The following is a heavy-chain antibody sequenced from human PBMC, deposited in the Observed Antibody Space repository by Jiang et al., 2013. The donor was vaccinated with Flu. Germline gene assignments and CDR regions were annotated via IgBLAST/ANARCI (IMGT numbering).Heavy chain of an antibody. CDR2: IDPSDSYT. V-gene: IGHV5-10-1*01. J-gene: IGHJ5*02. D-gene: IGHD6-13*01. CDR3: AILYPLKQQLIHLVGNWFDP. Sequence: QMPGKGLEWMGRIDPSDSYTNYSPSFQGHVTISADKSISTAYLQWSSLKASDTAMYYCAILYPLKQQLIHLVGNWFDPWGQGTLVTVSS.